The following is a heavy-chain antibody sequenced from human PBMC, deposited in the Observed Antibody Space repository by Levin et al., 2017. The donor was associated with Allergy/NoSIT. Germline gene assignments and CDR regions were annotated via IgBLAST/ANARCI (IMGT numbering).Heavy chain of an antibody. Sequence: TSSETLSLTCTVSGDSISNGDYYWIWVRQQPGKGLEWIGHIYYSGATYYNPPLMSRVSMSKDTTKNQFSLKLTSVTAADPAVSYWSRFKKGKGIMGTTGLWLDPWGQGILVTVAS. CDR3: SRFKKGKGIMGTTGLWLDP. D-gene: IGHD1-20*01. CDR1: GDSISNGDYY. CDR2: IYYSGAT. V-gene: IGHV4-30-4*03. J-gene: IGHJ5*02.